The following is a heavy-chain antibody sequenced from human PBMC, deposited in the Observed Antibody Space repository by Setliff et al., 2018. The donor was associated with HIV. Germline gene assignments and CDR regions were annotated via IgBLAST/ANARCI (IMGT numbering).Heavy chain of an antibody. CDR3: ARGHSSSTNWFFDL. CDR2: IIPLFGTE. J-gene: IGHJ2*01. V-gene: IGHV1-69*06. D-gene: IGHD6-6*01. CDR1: GGSFSSYA. Sequence: SVKVSCKASGGSFSSYAIRWVRQAPGQGLEWMGRIIPLFGTENYAQKFQGRVTITADKFTTTAYMELSSLRSDDTAVYYCARGHSSSTNWFFDLWVRGTLVTVSS.